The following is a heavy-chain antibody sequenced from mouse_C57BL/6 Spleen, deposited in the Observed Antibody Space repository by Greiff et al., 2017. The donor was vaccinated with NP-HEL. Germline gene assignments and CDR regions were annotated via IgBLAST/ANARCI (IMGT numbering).Heavy chain of an antibody. V-gene: IGHV1-54*01. Sequence: QVQLEKAGAELVRPGTSVKVSCKASGYAFTNYLIEWVKQRPGQGLEWIGVINPGSGGTNYNEKFKGKATLTADKSSSTAYMQLSSLTSEDSAVYFCAREGMGNYGSDYWGQGTTLTVSS. CDR3: AREGMGNYGSDY. CDR1: GYAFTNYL. D-gene: IGHD2-1*01. CDR2: INPGSGGT. J-gene: IGHJ2*01.